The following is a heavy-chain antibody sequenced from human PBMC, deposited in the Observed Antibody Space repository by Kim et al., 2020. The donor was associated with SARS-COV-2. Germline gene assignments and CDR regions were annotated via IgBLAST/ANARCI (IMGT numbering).Heavy chain of an antibody. D-gene: IGHD2-15*01. J-gene: IGHJ4*02. Sequence: GGSLRLSCAASGFTFDDYAMHWVRQAPGKGLEWVSGISWNSGSIGYADSVKGRFTISRDNAKNSLYLQMNSLRAEDTALYYCAKDITRHAATGDYWGQGTLVTVSS. V-gene: IGHV3-9*01. CDR2: ISWNSGSI. CDR1: GFTFDDYA. CDR3: AKDITRHAATGDY.